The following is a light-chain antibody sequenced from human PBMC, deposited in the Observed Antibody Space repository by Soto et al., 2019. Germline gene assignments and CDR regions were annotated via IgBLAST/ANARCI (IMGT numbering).Light chain of an antibody. CDR2: SNN. J-gene: IGLJ1*01. Sequence: QSVLTQPPSASGTPGQRVTISCSGSRSNIGSNPVNWYQQLPGTAPKLLFDSNNQRPSGVPDRFSGSRSGTSASLAISGLQSEDEADYYCAAWDDSLYGRVFGTGTKLTVL. V-gene: IGLV1-44*01. CDR3: AAWDDSLYGRV. CDR1: RSNIGSNP.